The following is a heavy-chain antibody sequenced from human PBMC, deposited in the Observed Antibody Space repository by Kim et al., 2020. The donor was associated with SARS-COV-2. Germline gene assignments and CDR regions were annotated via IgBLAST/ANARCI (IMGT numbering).Heavy chain of an antibody. D-gene: IGHD2-21*01. V-gene: IGHV3-48*02. CDR1: GFTFSSYS. CDR3: ARVSDPFLLGGMDV. J-gene: IGHJ6*02. CDR2: ISSSSSTI. Sequence: GGSLRLSCAASGFTFSSYSMNWVRQAPGKGLEWVSYISSSSSTIYYADSVKGRFTISRDNAKNSLYLQMNSLRDEDTAVYYCARVSDPFLLGGMDVWRQGTTVTVSS.